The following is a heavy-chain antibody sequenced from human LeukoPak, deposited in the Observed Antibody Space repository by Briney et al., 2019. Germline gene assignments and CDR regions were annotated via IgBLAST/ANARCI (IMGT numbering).Heavy chain of an antibody. CDR2: IYPGDSDT. CDR3: ARHAGSHCSSTSCYAFDP. V-gene: IGHV5-51*01. J-gene: IGHJ5*02. D-gene: IGHD2-2*01. Sequence: GESLKISCKGSGYSFTSYWIGWVRQMPGKGLEWMGIIYPGDSDTRYSPSFQGQVTISADKSISTAYLQWSSLKASDTAMYYCARHAGSHCSSTSCYAFDPWGQGTLVTVSS. CDR1: GYSFTSYW.